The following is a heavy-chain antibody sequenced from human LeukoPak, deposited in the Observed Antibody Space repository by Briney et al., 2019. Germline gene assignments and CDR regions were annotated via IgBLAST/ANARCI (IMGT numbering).Heavy chain of an antibody. Sequence: GGSLRLSCAASGFTFSSYAMSWVRQAPGKGLDWVSAISGSGGSTYYADSVKGRFTISRDNSKNTLYLQMNSLRAEDTAVYYCAKDQYGGNPQYYFDYWGQGTLVTVSS. CDR1: GFTFSSYA. CDR3: AKDQYGGNPQYYFDY. D-gene: IGHD4-23*01. V-gene: IGHV3-23*01. CDR2: ISGSGGST. J-gene: IGHJ4*02.